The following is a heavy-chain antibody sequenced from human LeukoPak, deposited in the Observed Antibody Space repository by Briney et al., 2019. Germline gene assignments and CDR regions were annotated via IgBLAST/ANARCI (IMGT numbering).Heavy chain of an antibody. CDR1: GFTVSSNY. CDR3: ARGMPYYYYGMDV. V-gene: IGHV3-53*01. J-gene: IGHJ6*02. Sequence: GGSLGLSCAASGFTVSSNYMSWVRQAPGKGLEWVSVIYSGGSTYYADSVKGRFTISRDNSKNTLYLQMNSLRAEDTAVYYCARGMPYYYYGMDVWGQGTTVTVSS. D-gene: IGHD2-2*01. CDR2: IYSGGST.